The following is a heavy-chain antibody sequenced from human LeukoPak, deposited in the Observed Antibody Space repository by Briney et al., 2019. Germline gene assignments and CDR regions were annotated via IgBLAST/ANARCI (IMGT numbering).Heavy chain of an antibody. V-gene: IGHV3-48*04. D-gene: IGHD6-13*01. CDR2: ISSSSSTI. CDR3: ATGGKKNSWVGHRFEY. CDR1: GFTFSSYS. Sequence: PGGSLRLSCAASGFTFSSYSMNWVRQAPGKGLEWVSYISSSSSTIYYADSVKGRFTISRDNAKNSLYMHMNSLRAEDTAVYYCATGGKKNSWVGHRFEYWGQGTVVTVSS. J-gene: IGHJ4*02.